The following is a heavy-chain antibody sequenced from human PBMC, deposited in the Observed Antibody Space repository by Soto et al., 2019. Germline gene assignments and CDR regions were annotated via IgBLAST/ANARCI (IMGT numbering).Heavy chain of an antibody. CDR1: GFTFSSYG. D-gene: IGHD2-2*01. CDR2: IWYDGSNK. Sequence: GGSLRLSCAASGFTFSSYGMHWVRQAPGKGLEWVAVIWYDGSNKYYADSVKGRVTSSRNNSKNTLYLQMNRLRAEDTAVYYCARDELGYCSSTSCYGSAFDIWGQGTMVTVSS. J-gene: IGHJ3*02. V-gene: IGHV3-33*01. CDR3: ARDELGYCSSTSCYGSAFDI.